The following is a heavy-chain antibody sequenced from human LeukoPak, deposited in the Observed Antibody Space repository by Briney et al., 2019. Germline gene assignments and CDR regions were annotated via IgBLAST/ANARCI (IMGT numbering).Heavy chain of an antibody. CDR2: MNPNSGNT. CDR3: ARGYSYGPYYFDY. CDR1: GYTFTSYD. J-gene: IGHJ4*02. Sequence: ASVKVSCKASGYTFTSYDINWVRQATGQGLEWMGWMNPNSGNTGYTQKFQGRVTITRNTSISTAYMELSSLRSEDTAVYYCARGYSYGPYYFDYWGQGTLVTVSS. D-gene: IGHD5-18*01. V-gene: IGHV1-8*03.